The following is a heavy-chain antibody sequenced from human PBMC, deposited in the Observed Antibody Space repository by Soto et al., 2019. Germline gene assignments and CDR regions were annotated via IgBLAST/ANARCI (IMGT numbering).Heavy chain of an antibody. CDR1: GGSISNYY. CDR3: ARFLATVVTPVKAFDI. CDR2: IYYSGNT. D-gene: IGHD4-17*01. V-gene: IGHV4-59*12. Sequence: SETLSLTCTVSGGSISNYYWSWIRQPPGKGLEWIGYIYYSGNTNYNPSLRSRVTISVDISKNQFSLKLTSVTAADTAVYYCARFLATVVTPVKAFDIWGQGTMVTVPS. J-gene: IGHJ3*02.